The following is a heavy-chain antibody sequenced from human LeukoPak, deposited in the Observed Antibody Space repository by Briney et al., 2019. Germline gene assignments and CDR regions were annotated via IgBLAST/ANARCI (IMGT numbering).Heavy chain of an antibody. CDR3: AKRGSIVGATKRFGLDC. D-gene: IGHD1-26*01. CDR1: GFTFSSYA. Sequence: PGGSLRLSCAASGFTFSSYAMSWVRQAPGKGLEWVSAISGSGGSTYYADSVKGRFTISRDNSKNTLYLQINSLRAEDTAVYYCAKRGSIVGATKRFGLDCWGQGTLVTVSS. CDR2: ISGSGGST. J-gene: IGHJ4*02. V-gene: IGHV3-23*01.